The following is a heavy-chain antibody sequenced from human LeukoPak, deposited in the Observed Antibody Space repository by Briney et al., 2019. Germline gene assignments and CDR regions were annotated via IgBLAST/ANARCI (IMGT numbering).Heavy chain of an antibody. V-gene: IGHV4-39*01. Sequence: SETLSLTCTVPGGSISRSSYYWGWVRQPPGKGLEWMVSIYYSGSTYYNSSLKSRVTISVDTSMNQFSLKLSSVTAADTAVYYCARLTGIVGATLGYFDYWGQGTVVTVSS. CDR2: IYYSGST. CDR3: ARLTGIVGATLGYFDY. D-gene: IGHD1-26*01. J-gene: IGHJ4*02. CDR1: GGSISRSSYY.